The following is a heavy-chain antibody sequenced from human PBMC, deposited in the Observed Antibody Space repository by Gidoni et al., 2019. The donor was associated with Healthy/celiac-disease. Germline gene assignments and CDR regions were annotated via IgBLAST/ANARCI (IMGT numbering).Heavy chain of an antibody. Sequence: QVQLVQSGAEVKKPGASVKVSCKVSGSTFTSYGISWVRQAPGQGLEWMGWISAYNGNTNYAQKLQGRVTMTPDTSTSTAYMELRSLRSDDTAVYDCARDLAPLLSGSGNVWGQGTLVTVSS. V-gene: IGHV1-18*04. CDR2: ISAYNGNT. CDR1: GSTFTSYG. D-gene: IGHD3-10*01. CDR3: ARDLAPLLSGSGNV. J-gene: IGHJ4*02.